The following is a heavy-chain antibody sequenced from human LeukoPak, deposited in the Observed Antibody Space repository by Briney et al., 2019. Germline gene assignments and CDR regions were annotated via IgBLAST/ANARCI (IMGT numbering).Heavy chain of an antibody. CDR1: GGSISSGSYY. CDR2: IYYSGGT. CDR3: ARVDYDGSGYNFDY. Sequence: SETLSLTCSVSGGSISSGSYYWSWIRQPPGKGLEWIGYIYYSGGTNYNPSLKSRVTISGDTSKNQFSLKLSSVTAADTAVYFCARVDYDGSGYNFDYWGQRTLVTVSS. D-gene: IGHD3-22*01. V-gene: IGHV4-61*01. J-gene: IGHJ4*02.